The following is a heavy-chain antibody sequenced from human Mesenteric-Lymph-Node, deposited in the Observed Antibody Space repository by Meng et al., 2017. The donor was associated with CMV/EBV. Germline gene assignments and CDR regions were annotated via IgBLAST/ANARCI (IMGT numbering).Heavy chain of an antibody. V-gene: IGHV3-30*02. CDR2: IRYDGSNK. Sequence: GESLKISCAASGFTFSTYGMHWVRQAPGKGLEWVAFIRYDGSNKYYADSVKGRFTISRDNSKNTLYLQMNSLRAEDTAVYYCAKDRNYFDYWGQGTLVTVSS. J-gene: IGHJ4*02. CDR1: GFTFSTYG. CDR3: AKDRNYFDY.